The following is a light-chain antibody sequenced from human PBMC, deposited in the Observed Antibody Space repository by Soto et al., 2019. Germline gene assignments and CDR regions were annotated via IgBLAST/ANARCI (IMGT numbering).Light chain of an antibody. CDR3: QQLISYPLT. J-gene: IGKJ4*01. V-gene: IGKV1-9*01. CDR1: QGISSY. CDR2: AAS. Sequence: IQLTQSPSSLSASVGDRVTITCRASQGISSYLAWYQQKPGKAPKLLIYAASTLQSGVPSRFGGSGSGTDFTLTIGSLQPEDFATYSCQQLISYPLTFGGGTKVDIK.